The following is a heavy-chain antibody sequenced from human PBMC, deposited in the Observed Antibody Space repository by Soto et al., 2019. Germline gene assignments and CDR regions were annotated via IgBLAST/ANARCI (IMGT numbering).Heavy chain of an antibody. CDR3: VRTSLVVAAATREDY. V-gene: IGHV3-74*01. Sequence: EVQLVESGGGLVQPGGSLRLSFEASGFPFSSYWMHWFRKAPGKGLGWVSRINSDGSSTSYADSVKGRFTISRDNAKNTLYLQMNSLRAEDTAVYYCVRTSLVVAAATREDYWGQGTLVTVSS. D-gene: IGHD2-15*01. J-gene: IGHJ4*02. CDR2: INSDGSST. CDR1: GFPFSSYW.